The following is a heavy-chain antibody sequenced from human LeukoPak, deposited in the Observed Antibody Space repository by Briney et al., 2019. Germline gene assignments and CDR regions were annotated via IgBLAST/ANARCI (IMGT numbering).Heavy chain of an antibody. D-gene: IGHD6-19*01. CDR1: GFTFSSYE. V-gene: IGHV3-48*03. J-gene: IGHJ3*02. CDR3: ARGYSSGPLSDDAFDI. Sequence: GGSLRLSCAASGFTFSSYEMNWVRQAPGKGLEWVSYISSSGSTIYYADSVKGRFTISRDNAKNSLYLQMNSLRAEDTAVYYCARGYSSGPLSDDAFDIWGQGTMLTVSS. CDR2: ISSSGSTI.